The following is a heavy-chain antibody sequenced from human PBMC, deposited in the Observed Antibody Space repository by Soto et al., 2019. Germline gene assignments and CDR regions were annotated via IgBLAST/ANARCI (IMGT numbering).Heavy chain of an antibody. CDR1: GGSMNYYY. J-gene: IGHJ4*02. D-gene: IGHD6-13*01. Sequence: QVLLQESCPGLVQPSETLSLTCTVSGGSMNYYYWRWIRQSPGKGLEWIGYVYYSGTTYYNPSLQSRDNLAIDSSRDQFSLKLRFVTAAESAIYYCARDGRSWRYFFDSWGRGTLVTVSS. CDR2: VYYSGTT. V-gene: IGHV4-59*01. CDR3: ARDGRSWRYFFDS.